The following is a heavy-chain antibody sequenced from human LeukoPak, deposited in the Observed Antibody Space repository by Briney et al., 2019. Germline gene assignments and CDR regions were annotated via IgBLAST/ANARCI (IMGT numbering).Heavy chain of an antibody. Sequence: ASVTVSCTVSGSSLSELSLYWVRQAPGKGLEWMEGFDVIDSETFYAQKFQGRVTMTEDSSTDTAYMELRSLTSDDTALYYCAAGRPYSLLDYWGQGTLVTVSS. CDR2: FDVIDSET. D-gene: IGHD5-18*01. J-gene: IGHJ4*02. CDR1: GSSLSELS. V-gene: IGHV1-24*01. CDR3: AAGRPYSLLDY.